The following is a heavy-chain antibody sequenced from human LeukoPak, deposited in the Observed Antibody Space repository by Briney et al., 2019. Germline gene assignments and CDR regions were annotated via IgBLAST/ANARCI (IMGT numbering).Heavy chain of an antibody. Sequence: PGESLKISCKGSGYSFTSYWIAWVRQMPGKGREWMGIIYPGDSDTRYSPSFQGQVTISADKSISIAYLQWSSLKASDTAIYYCARRASATEDLDYWGQGTLVTVSS. CDR1: GYSFTSYW. CDR2: IYPGDSDT. J-gene: IGHJ4*02. CDR3: ARRASATEDLDY. V-gene: IGHV5-51*01.